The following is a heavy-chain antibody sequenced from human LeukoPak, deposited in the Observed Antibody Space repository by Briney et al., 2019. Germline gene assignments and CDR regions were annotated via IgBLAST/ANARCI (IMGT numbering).Heavy chain of an antibody. J-gene: IGHJ4*02. Sequence: SSETLSLTCAVYGGSFSGYYWSWIRQPPGKGLEWIGEINHSGSTNYNPSLKSRVTISVDTSKNQFSLKLSSVTAADTAVYYCASFYGSGSYYKYWGQGTLVTVSS. CDR3: ASFYGSGSYYKY. D-gene: IGHD3-10*01. V-gene: IGHV4-34*01. CDR1: GGSFSGYY. CDR2: INHSGST.